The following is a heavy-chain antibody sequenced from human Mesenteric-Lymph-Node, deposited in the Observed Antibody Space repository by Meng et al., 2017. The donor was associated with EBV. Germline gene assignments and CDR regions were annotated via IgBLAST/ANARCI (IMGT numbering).Heavy chain of an antibody. Sequence: QAHLRQSGSGLVKPSVTLSLPCRISGRSTVSGGNLWSCIRQPPGKALEWIGYIYHSGSTSYNPPLKSRVSMSIDRSNNQFSLKLTSVTAADTAVYYCVGNYGGNLGWFDPWGQGTLVTVSS. D-gene: IGHD4/OR15-4a*01. CDR1: GRSTVSGGNL. CDR3: VGNYGGNLGWFDP. V-gene: IGHV4-30-2*01. J-gene: IGHJ5*02. CDR2: IYHSGST.